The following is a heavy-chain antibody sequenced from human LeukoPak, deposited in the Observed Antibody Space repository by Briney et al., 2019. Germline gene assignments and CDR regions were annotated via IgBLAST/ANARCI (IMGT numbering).Heavy chain of an antibody. CDR2: ISDNGANT. CDR1: GFTFRSYG. J-gene: IGHJ4*02. Sequence: GGSLRLSCAASGFTFRSYGMSWVRQAPGKGLEWVSIISDNGANTYYADSVRGRFTISRDNSQNTLYLQMNSLRAEDTAIYYCARDDLPWGYFDYWGQGTLVTVSS. V-gene: IGHV3-23*01. CDR3: ARDDLPWGYFDY. D-gene: IGHD3/OR15-3a*01.